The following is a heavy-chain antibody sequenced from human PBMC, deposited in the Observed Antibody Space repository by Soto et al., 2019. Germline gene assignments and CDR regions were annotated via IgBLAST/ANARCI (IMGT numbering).Heavy chain of an antibody. Sequence: QVQLQESGPGLVKPSETLSLTCTVSGGSVSSGSYYWSWIRQPPGKGLEWIGYIYYSGSTNYNPTLRSRFTLSVDTSKSPFSLKLSSVTAADTAVYYGARGWFGELFRDNWFDPWGQGTLVTVSS. CDR3: ARGWFGELFRDNWFDP. V-gene: IGHV4-61*01. J-gene: IGHJ5*02. CDR1: GGSVSSGSYY. CDR2: IYYSGST. D-gene: IGHD3-10*01.